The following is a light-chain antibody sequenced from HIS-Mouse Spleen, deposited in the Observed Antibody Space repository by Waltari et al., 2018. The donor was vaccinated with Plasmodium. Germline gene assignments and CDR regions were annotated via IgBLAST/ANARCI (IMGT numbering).Light chain of an antibody. J-gene: IGLJ3*02. CDR3: YSTDSSGNHRV. CDR1: ALPKKY. CDR2: EDS. V-gene: IGLV3-10*01. Sequence: SYELTQPPSVSVSPGQPARITCSGDALPKKYAYWYQQKSGQGPVLVIYEDSKRPSGIPERFSGSSSGTMATLTISGAQVEDEADYYCYSTDSSGNHRVFGGGTKLTVL.